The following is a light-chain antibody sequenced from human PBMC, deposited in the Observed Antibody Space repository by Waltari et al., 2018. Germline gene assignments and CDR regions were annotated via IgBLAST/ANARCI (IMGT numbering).Light chain of an antibody. J-gene: IGLJ1*01. CDR2: RNN. V-gene: IGLV1-47*01. CDR1: SSNRGSNY. Sequence: QSVLTQPPSASGTPGPRVPISCSGSSSNRGSNYVYWYQQLPGTAPKLLIYRNNQRPSGVPDRFSGSKSGTSASLAISGLRSEDEADYYCAAWDDSLSGYVFGTGTKVTVL. CDR3: AAWDDSLSGYV.